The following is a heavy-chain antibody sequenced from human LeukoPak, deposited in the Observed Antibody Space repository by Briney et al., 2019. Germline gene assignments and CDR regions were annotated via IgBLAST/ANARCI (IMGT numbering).Heavy chain of an antibody. D-gene: IGHD6-13*01. V-gene: IGHV3-30*18. CDR3: AKDFLYSSSWYSSYYYYYGMDV. Sequence: PGGSLRLSCAASGFTFSSYGMHWVRQAPGKGLEWVAVISYDGSNKYYADSVKGRFTISRDNSKNTLYLQMNSLRAEDTAVYYGAKDFLYSSSWYSSYYYYYGMDVWGQGTTVTVSS. J-gene: IGHJ6*02. CDR2: ISYDGSNK. CDR1: GFTFSSYG.